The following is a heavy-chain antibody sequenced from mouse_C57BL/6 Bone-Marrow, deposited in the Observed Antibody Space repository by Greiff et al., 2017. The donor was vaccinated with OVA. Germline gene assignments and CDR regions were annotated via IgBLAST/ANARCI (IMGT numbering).Heavy chain of an antibody. CDR1: GYTFTSYW. J-gene: IGHJ4*01. Sequence: QVQLQQPGAELVMPGASVKLSCKASGYTFTSYWMHWVKQRPGQGLEWIGEIDPSDSYTNYNQKFKGKSTLTVDQSSSTAYMQLSSLTSEDSAVYYCAREDYYGSSYDYYAMDYWGQGTSVTVSS. CDR3: AREDYYGSSYDYYAMDY. D-gene: IGHD1-1*01. V-gene: IGHV1-69*01. CDR2: IDPSDSYT.